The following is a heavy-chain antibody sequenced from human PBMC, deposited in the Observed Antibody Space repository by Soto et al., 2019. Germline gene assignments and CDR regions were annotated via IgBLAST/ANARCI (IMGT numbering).Heavy chain of an antibody. Sequence: SETLSLTCTVSGGSISGYYWGWIRQPPGEGLEWIGSISYTGSTNYNPSPKSRVTISVDTSMNQFFPELTSVTAADTALYYCARYCSGAKCLDYWGQGTLVTVSS. J-gene: IGHJ4*02. CDR3: ARYCSGAKCLDY. CDR2: ISYTGST. D-gene: IGHD6-19*01. V-gene: IGHV4-59*01. CDR1: GGSISGYY.